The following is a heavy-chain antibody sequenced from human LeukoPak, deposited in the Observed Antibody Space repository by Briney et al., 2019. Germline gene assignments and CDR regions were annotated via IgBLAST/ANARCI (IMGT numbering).Heavy chain of an antibody. J-gene: IGHJ4*02. CDR2: INPTGGST. CDR3: ARKVGTSADF. V-gene: IGHV1-46*01. D-gene: IGHD1-1*01. Sequence: ASVRVSCKASGYTFTNYYMHWVRQAPGQGLEWMGKINPTGGSTTYAQKVQCRVTMTRDTSTSTFYMELNSLTSEDTAVYYCARKVGTSADFWGQGTRVTVSS. CDR1: GYTFTNYY.